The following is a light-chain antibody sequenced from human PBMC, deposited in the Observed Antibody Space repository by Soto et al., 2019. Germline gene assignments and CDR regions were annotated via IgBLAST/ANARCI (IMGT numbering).Light chain of an antibody. J-gene: IGLJ3*02. CDR2: EVS. CDR3: CSYAGSSTWV. V-gene: IGLV2-23*02. CDR1: SSDVGSYNL. Sequence: QSALTQPASVSGSPGQSITISCTGTSSDVGSYNLVSWYQQHPGKAPKLIIYEVSKRPSGVSNRFSGSKSGNTASLTISGLQAEDEYDYYCCSYAGSSTWVFGGGTKLTVL.